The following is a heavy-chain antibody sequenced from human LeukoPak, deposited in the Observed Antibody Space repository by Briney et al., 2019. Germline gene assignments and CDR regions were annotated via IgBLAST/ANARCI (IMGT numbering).Heavy chain of an antibody. J-gene: IGHJ4*02. CDR1: GFTFSSYS. Sequence: GGSLRLSCAASGFTFSSYSMNWVRQAPGKGLERVSYISGSSSTIYYADSVKGRFTISRDNAKNSLYLQMNSLRAEDTAVYYCARQRAGFTVTTSDYWGQGTLVTVSS. CDR3: ARQRAGFTVTTSDY. CDR2: ISGSSSTI. D-gene: IGHD4-17*01. V-gene: IGHV3-48*01.